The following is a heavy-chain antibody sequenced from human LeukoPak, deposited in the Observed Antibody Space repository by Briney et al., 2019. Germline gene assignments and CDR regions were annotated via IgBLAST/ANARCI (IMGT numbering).Heavy chain of an antibody. Sequence: PSETLSLTCTVSGGSISSGGYYWSWIRQHPGKGLEWIGYIYYSGSTYYNPSLKSRVTISVDTSKNPFSLKLSSVTAADTAVYYCARDGSGSYYNWFDPWGQGTLVTVSS. CDR2: IYYSGST. CDR3: ARDGSGSYYNWFDP. V-gene: IGHV4-31*03. J-gene: IGHJ5*02. CDR1: GGSISSGGYY. D-gene: IGHD3-10*01.